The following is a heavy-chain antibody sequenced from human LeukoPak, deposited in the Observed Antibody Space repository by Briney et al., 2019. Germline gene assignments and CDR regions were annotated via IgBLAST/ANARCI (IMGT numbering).Heavy chain of an antibody. D-gene: IGHD3-9*01. J-gene: IGHJ4*02. CDR3: AKSRVLRYFDWLFDY. Sequence: PGGSLRLSCAASGFTFSSYGMHWVRQAPGKGLEWVAVISYDGSNKYYADSVKGRFTISRDNSKNTLYLQMSSLRAEDTAVYYCAKSRVLRYFDWLFDYWGQGTLVTVSS. CDR2: ISYDGSNK. CDR1: GFTFSSYG. V-gene: IGHV3-30*18.